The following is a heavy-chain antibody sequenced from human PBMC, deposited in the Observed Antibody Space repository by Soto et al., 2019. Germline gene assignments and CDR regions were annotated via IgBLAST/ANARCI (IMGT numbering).Heavy chain of an antibody. CDR3: AQARYSTTWNAGFDP. V-gene: IGHV3-30-3*02. CDR1: GFTFSSYA. D-gene: IGHD2-2*01. J-gene: IGHJ5*02. Sequence: QVQVVESGGGVVQPGGSLRLSCAAYGFTFSSYAMNWVRQAPGKGLEWVGVISYDGGNQHYGDPVKGRFTISRDNSRNRVYLQMKSLRVEETAVYFCAQARYSTTWNAGFDPWCQGSLFCVSS. CDR2: ISYDGGNQ.